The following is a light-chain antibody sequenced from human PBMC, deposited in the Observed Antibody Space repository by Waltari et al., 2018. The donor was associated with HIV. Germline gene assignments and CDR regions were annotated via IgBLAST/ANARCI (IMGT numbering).Light chain of an antibody. CDR2: RDE. CDR1: SSKLGSKY. CDR3: AAWDDSLL. Sequence: QSVLTQPPSASGTPGRRVTISCSGSSSKLGSKYVYWNEQLPGTAPKPLIPRDEQRPSGVPDRFSGARAGASASLAMSGLQSEDEADYYGAAWDDSLLVGGGTKLTVL. V-gene: IGLV1-47*01. J-gene: IGLJ2*01.